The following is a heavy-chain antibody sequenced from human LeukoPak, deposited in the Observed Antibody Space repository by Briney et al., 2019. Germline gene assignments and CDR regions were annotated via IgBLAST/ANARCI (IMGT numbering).Heavy chain of an antibody. V-gene: IGHV4-39*01. CDR3: ARLSKGRYFDYIFDY. CDR1: GGSVSSTESS. CDR2: LYYSGST. Sequence: PSETLSLTCTVSGGSVSSTESSWGWIRQPPGKGLQWVGNLYYSGSTSYHLSLNSRVTMSVDTSKNQFSLKMTSVTAADTAVYYCARLSKGRYFDYIFDYWGQGSLVTVSS. D-gene: IGHD3-9*01. J-gene: IGHJ4*02.